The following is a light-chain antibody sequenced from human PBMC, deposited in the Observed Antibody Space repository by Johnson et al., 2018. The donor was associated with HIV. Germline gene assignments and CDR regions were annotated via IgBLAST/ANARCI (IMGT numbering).Light chain of an antibody. J-gene: IGLJ1*01. CDR3: GTWDSSLSAV. CDR1: SSNIGNNY. Sequence: QPVLTQPPSVSAAPGQKVTISCSGSSSNIGNNYVSWYQQLPGTAPKLLIYENNKRPSGIPDRFSGSKSGTSATLGLTGLQTGDEADYYCGTWDSSLSAVFGTGTKVTVL. V-gene: IGLV1-51*02. CDR2: ENN.